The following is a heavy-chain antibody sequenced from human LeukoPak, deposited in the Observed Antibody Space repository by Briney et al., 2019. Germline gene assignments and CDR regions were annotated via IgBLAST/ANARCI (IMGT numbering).Heavy chain of an antibody. J-gene: IGHJ4*02. D-gene: IGHD1-26*01. Sequence: SETLSLTCTVSGESISGFYWTWIRQPPGKGLEWIGYIYYSGSTNYNPSLKSRVTISVDTSKNQFSLKLSSVTAADTAVYYCARQGPYSFDYWGQGTLVTVSS. V-gene: IGHV4-59*08. CDR3: ARQGPYSFDY. CDR1: GESISGFY. CDR2: IYYSGST.